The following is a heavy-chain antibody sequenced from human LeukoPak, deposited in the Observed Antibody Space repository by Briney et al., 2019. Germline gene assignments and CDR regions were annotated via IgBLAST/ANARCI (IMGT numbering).Heavy chain of an antibody. J-gene: IGHJ4*02. CDR2: VYYTGSI. CDR3: ARVSLGTGAYFFDY. D-gene: IGHD3/OR15-3a*01. Sequence: SETPSLTCTVSGASIKNYYFSWMRQAPGKGLQWIGNVYYTGSINYNPSLKSRVTISVDTSKNQISLKLTSVTAADTATYHCARVSLGTGAYFFDYWGQGTLVTVSS. CDR1: GASIKNYY. V-gene: IGHV4-59*01.